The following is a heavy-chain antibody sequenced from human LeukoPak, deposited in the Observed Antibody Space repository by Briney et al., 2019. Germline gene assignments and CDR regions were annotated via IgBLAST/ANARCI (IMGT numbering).Heavy chain of an antibody. J-gene: IGHJ4*02. Sequence: SETLSLTCTVSGGSISSYYWSWIRQPPGKGLEWIGYIYYSGSTNYNPSLKSRVTISVDTSKNQFSLKLSSVSAADTAVYYCARGYSTSWTFYFDYWGQGTLVTASS. D-gene: IGHD6-13*01. CDR2: IYYSGST. V-gene: IGHV4-59*01. CDR3: ARGYSTSWTFYFDY. CDR1: GGSISSYY.